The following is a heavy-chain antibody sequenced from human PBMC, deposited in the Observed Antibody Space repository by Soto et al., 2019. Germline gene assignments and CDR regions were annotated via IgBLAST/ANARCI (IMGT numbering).Heavy chain of an antibody. CDR3: ARGDFWSGSSGMDV. Sequence: GGSLRLSCAVSGFAVSTMSWVRQAPGRGLEWVSLINSGGRTNYADSVKGRFTISRDNSKNTLYLEMNSLRVEDTAVYYCARGDFWSGSSGMDVWGQGTTVTVSS. J-gene: IGHJ6*02. CDR1: GFAVST. V-gene: IGHV3-66*01. CDR2: INSGGRT. D-gene: IGHD3-3*01.